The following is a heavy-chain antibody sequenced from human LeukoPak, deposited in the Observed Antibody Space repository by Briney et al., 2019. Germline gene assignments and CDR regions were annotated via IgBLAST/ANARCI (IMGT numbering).Heavy chain of an antibody. J-gene: IGHJ4*02. CDR2: IASDGSST. CDR1: GFTFSSYW. D-gene: IGHD4-23*01. CDR3: ARGRPHGNDY. V-gene: IGHV3-74*01. Sequence: GGSLRLSCAASGFTFSSYWMNWVRQAPGKGLVWVSRIASDGSSTTYADSVKGRFSISRDNAKNTLYLQMNSLRVEDTAVYYCARGRPHGNDYWGQGTLVTVFS.